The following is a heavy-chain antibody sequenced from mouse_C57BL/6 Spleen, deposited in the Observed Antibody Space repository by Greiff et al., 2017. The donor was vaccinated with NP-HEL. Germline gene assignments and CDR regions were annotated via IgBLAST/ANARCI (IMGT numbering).Heavy chain of an antibody. J-gene: IGHJ4*01. CDR2: IYPGDGAT. CDR1: GYAFSSSW. V-gene: IGHV1-82*01. Sequence: LEESGPELVKPGASVKISCKASGYAFSSSWMNWVKQRPGKGLEWIGRIYPGDGATNYNGQFKGKATLTADNSSSTAYMQLSSMTSEDSAVYVCARSEYDDYYAMDYWGQGTSVTVSS. D-gene: IGHD2-4*01. CDR3: ARSEYDDYYAMDY.